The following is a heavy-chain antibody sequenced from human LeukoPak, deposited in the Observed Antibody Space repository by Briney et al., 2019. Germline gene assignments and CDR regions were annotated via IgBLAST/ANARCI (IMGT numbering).Heavy chain of an antibody. J-gene: IGHJ5*02. V-gene: IGHV4-59*01. CDR3: VRDPRGYNWFDA. Sequence: SETLSLTCTVSGGSISSYYWSWIRQPPGKGLEWIGYIYTSGSTNYNPSLKSRVTISVDTSKNQFSLKVTSMTAADTAVYYCVRDPRGYNWFDAWGQGTLVTVSS. CDR2: IYTSGST. CDR1: GGSISSYY. D-gene: IGHD3-10*01.